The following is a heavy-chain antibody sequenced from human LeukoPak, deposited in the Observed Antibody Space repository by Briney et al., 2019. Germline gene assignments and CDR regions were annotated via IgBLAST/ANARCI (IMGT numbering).Heavy chain of an antibody. Sequence: GGSLRLSCAASGFIFSTYGMNWVRQAPGKGLEWVAIIWYDGSNEYYADSVRGRFSISRDNSKNTLYLQMNSLRAEDTAVYSCARGGGSCSSTSCYFRWFDPWGQGTLVTVSS. CDR2: IWYDGSNE. V-gene: IGHV3-30*02. CDR3: ARGGGSCSSTSCYFRWFDP. J-gene: IGHJ5*02. CDR1: GFIFSTYG. D-gene: IGHD2-2*01.